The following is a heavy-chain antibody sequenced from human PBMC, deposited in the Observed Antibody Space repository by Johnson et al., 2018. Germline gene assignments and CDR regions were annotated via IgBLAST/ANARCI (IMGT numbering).Heavy chain of an antibody. D-gene: IGHD2-21*02. J-gene: IGHJ3*02. V-gene: IGHV1-69*04. Sequence: QVQLVQSGAEVKKPGSSVKVSCKASGGTFSSYTISWVRQAPGQGLEWMGRIIPLLDLANYAQKFQGRVTITADKSTSTAYMELGSLRTEDPAVYYCARVGVGDSDDAFDIWGQGTMVTVSS. CDR3: ARVGVGDSDDAFDI. CDR2: IIPLLDLA. CDR1: GGTFSSYT.